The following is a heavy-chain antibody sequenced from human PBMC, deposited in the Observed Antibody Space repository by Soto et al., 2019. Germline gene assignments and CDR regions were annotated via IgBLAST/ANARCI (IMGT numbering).Heavy chain of an antibody. V-gene: IGHV3-30-3*01. J-gene: IGHJ4*02. D-gene: IGHD3-16*01. CDR1: GFTFSSYA. CDR2: ISYDGSNK. CDR3: ARAYEGGYFDY. Sequence: QVQLVESGGGVVQPGRSLRLSCAASGFTFSSYAMHWVRQAPGKGLAGVAVISYDGSNKYYADSVKGRFTISRDNSKNALYMQMNSLRAEDTAVYYCARAYEGGYFDYWGQGTLVTVSS.